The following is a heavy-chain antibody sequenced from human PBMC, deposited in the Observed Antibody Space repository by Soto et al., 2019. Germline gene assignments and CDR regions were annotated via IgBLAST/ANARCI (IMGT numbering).Heavy chain of an antibody. V-gene: IGHV3-30*03. CDR1: GFTFSPYA. J-gene: IGHJ4*02. CDR2: MSYDGSNE. CDR3: ASDGRHIFAF. D-gene: IGHD1-26*01. Sequence: PGGSLRLSCAASGFTFSPYAMHWVRQAPGKGLEWVALMSYDGSNEYYADSVKGRFTISRDNSKNTLYLQMNSLRAEDTAVYYCASDGRHIFAFWGQGSL.